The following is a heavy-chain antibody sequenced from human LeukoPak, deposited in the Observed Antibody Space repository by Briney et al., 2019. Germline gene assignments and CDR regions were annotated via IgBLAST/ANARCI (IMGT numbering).Heavy chain of an antibody. CDR2: ISSDGDST. D-gene: IGHD4-17*01. V-gene: IGHV3-64*01. CDR3: ARSEQQDFGDYEFDY. CDR1: GFTFSTYA. J-gene: IGHJ4*02. Sequence: GESLRLSCAASGFTFSTYAMHWVRQAPGKGLEYVSAISSDGDSTYYANSVKGRFTISRDNSKNTLYLQMGSLRAEDMAVYYCARSEQQDFGDYEFDYWGQGTLVTVSS.